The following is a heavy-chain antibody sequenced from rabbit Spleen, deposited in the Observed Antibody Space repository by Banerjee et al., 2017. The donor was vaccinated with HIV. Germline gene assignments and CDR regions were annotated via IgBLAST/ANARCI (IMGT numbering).Heavy chain of an antibody. J-gene: IGHJ6*01. CDR2: IGAGSSGST. D-gene: IGHD6-1*01. CDR1: GFSFNSGYD. CDR3: TRSNINGGGNYGDATYGMDL. Sequence: QSLEESGGGLVKPGASLTLTCKASGFSFNSGYDMCWVRQAPGKGLEWIACIGAGSSGSTYSATWAKGRFTISKTSSTAVTLQMTSLTAADTATYFCTRSNINGGGNYGDATYGMDLWGPGTLVTVS. V-gene: IGHV1S40*01.